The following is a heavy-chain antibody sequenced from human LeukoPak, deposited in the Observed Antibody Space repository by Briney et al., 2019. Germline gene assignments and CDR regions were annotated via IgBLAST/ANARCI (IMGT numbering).Heavy chain of an antibody. CDR1: GGSISSYY. CDR3: AGGGGRHCSSTSCYDY. D-gene: IGHD2-2*01. CDR2: IYYSGST. V-gene: IGHV4-59*08. Sequence: PSETLSLTCTVSGGSISSYYWSWIRQPPGKGLEWIGYIYYSGSTNYNPSLKSRVTISVDTSKNQFSLKLSSVTAADTAVYYCAGGGGRHCSSTSCYDYWGQGTLVTVSS. J-gene: IGHJ4*02.